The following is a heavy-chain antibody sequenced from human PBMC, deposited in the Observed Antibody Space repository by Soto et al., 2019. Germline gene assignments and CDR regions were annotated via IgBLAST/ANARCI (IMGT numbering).Heavy chain of an antibody. CDR2: ISGSGGST. Sequence: PGGSLRLSCAATGFTFNSYAMSWVGQAPGKGLEWVSAISGSGGSTYYADSVKGRFTISRDNSKNTLYLQMNSLRAEDTAVCYCAKGFSSGDAFDIWGQGTMVTVSS. V-gene: IGHV3-23*01. D-gene: IGHD6-19*01. J-gene: IGHJ3*02. CDR3: AKGFSSGDAFDI. CDR1: GFTFNSYA.